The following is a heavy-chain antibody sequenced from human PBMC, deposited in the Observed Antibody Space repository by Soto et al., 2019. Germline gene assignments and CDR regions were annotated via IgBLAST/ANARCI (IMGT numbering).Heavy chain of an antibody. V-gene: IGHV3-74*03. CDR2: ISGDGNTT. CDR3: TRGPRVDSAGTGAH. CDR1: GFSFSTYW. J-gene: IGHJ4*02. D-gene: IGHD6-13*01. Sequence: EVQLLESGGGVVQPGGSLRLSCVASGFSFSTYWMHWVRQVPGKGPVWVSRISGDGNTTTYADSVKGRFTISRDNANNILYLEMNTLRAEDTAVYHCTRGPRVDSAGTGAHWGQGTLVTVSS.